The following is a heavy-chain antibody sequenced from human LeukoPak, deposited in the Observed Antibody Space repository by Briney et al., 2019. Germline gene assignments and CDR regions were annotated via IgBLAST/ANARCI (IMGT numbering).Heavy chain of an antibody. CDR3: ARAVNYDFWSGPDTYYFDY. J-gene: IGHJ4*02. CDR1: GFTFSSYW. CDR2: IKQDGREK. Sequence: GGSLILSCSASGFTFSSYWMSWVRQAPGKGLEWVANIKQDGREKNYVSSVEGPFTISRDNDKNSLYLQMNSLRAEDTAVYYCARAVNYDFWSGPDTYYFDYWGQGTLVTVSS. D-gene: IGHD3-3*01. V-gene: IGHV3-7*04.